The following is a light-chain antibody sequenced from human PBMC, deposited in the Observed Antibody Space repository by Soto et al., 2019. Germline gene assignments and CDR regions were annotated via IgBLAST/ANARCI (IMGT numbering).Light chain of an antibody. Sequence: QSVLAQPASVSGSPGQSITISCTGTHNDVGHENFVSWYHQHPDKVPKLIIYDVTRRASGISSRFSASKSGNTAYLAISGLQADDEADYYYGSYRGLNPRPYV. CDR2: DVT. V-gene: IGLV2-14*03. CDR1: HNDVGHENF. J-gene: IGLJ1*01. CDR3: GSYRGLNPRPYV.